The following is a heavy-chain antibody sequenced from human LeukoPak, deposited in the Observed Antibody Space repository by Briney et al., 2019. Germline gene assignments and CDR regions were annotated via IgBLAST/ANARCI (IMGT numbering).Heavy chain of an antibody. J-gene: IGHJ2*01. CDR2: IYHSGST. V-gene: IGHV4-59*01. D-gene: IGHD1-1*01. Sequence: SETLSLTCTVSGGSISSYYWSWIRQPPGKGLEWIGYIYHSGSTNYNPSLKSRVTISVGTSKNQFSLKLSSVTAADTAVYYCARDPNWVFDLWGRGTLVTVSS. CDR3: ARDPNWVFDL. CDR1: GGSISSYY.